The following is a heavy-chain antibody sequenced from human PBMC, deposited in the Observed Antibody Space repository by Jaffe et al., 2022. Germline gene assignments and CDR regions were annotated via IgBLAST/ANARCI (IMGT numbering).Heavy chain of an antibody. CDR1: GGSISSGSYY. V-gene: IGHV4-61*02. Sequence: QVQLQESGPGLVKPSQTLSLTCTVSGGSISSGSYYWSWIRQPAGKGLEWIGRIYTSGSTNYNPSLKSRVTISVDTSKNQFSLKLSSVTAADTAVYYCASYSLIAVAGTPARYYFDYWGQGTLVTVSS. CDR3: ASYSLIAVAGTPARYYFDY. J-gene: IGHJ4*02. D-gene: IGHD6-19*01. CDR2: IYTSGST.